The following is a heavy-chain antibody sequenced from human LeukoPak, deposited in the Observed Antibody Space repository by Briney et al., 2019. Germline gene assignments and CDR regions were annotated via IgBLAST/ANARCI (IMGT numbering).Heavy chain of an antibody. J-gene: IGHJ3*02. CDR1: GYTFTGYY. CDR3: ARGFDYDSSGYYDAFDI. CDR2: INPNSGGT. D-gene: IGHD3-22*01. V-gene: IGHV1-2*02. Sequence: ASVKVSCKXSGYTFTGYYMHWVRQAPGQGLERTGWINPNSGGTNYSQKFQGGVTMTRDTSISTAYMELSRLRSDDTAVYYCARGFDYDSSGYYDAFDIWGQGTMVTVSS.